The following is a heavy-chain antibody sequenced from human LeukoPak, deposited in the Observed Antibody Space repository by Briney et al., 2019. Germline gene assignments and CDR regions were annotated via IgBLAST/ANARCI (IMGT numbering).Heavy chain of an antibody. CDR2: IVSSGDST. CDR1: GFTFSSYA. V-gene: IGHV3-23*01. J-gene: IGHJ4*02. CDR3: AKDQWLVLNY. Sequence: GGSLRLSCAASGFTFSSYAMSWVRQAPGKGLEWVSAIVSSGDSTYYADSVKGRFTISRDNSKNTLYLQMNSLRSDDTALYYCAKDQWLVLNYWGQGTLVTVSS. D-gene: IGHD6-19*01.